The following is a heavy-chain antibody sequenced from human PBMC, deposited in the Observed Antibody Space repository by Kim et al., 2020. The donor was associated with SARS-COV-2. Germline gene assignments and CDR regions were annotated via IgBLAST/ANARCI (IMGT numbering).Heavy chain of an antibody. CDR3: ARVMDYGDYPFDY. J-gene: IGHJ4*02. Sequence: NYSPPFQGHVTFSVDKSISTACLQWSSLEASDTAMYYCARVMDYGDYPFDYWGQGTLVTVSS. V-gene: IGHV5-10-1*01. D-gene: IGHD4-17*01.